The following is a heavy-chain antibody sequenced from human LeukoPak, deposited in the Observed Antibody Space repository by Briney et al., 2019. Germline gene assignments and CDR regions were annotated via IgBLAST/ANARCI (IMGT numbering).Heavy chain of an antibody. D-gene: IGHD3-22*01. CDR1: GFTFISYA. V-gene: IGHV3-23*01. CDR3: AIMHPYYDGSGYWVQ. J-gene: IGHJ4*02. CDR2: ISTSGGST. Sequence: GESLRLSCAASGFTFISYAMSWVRQAPGKGLEWVSGISTSGGSTSYADSVKGRFTISRDNPRNTLYMQMNSLRAEDTPLYYCAIMHPYYDGSGYWVQWGQGTLVTVCS.